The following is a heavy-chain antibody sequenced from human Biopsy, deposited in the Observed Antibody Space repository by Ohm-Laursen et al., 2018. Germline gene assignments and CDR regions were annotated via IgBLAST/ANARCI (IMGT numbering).Heavy chain of an antibody. CDR2: ISHTGYT. J-gene: IGHJ1*01. V-gene: IGHV4-59*11. CDR3: ARGSNEYGGLYFPH. Sequence: LTCTVSCGSLPGHYRARVRPPPGEGPGWVGDISHTGYTSYKSSLKSRVTISLDTSRKHFSLRLTSLAAADTAVYYCARGSNEYGGLYFPHWGQGTLVTVSS. CDR1: CGSLPGHY. D-gene: IGHD4-23*01.